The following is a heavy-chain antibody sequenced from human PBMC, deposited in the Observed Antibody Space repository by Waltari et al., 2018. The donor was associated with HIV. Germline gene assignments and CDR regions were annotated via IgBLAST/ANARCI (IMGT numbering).Heavy chain of an antibody. CDR3: ATGGGWSGSWFDP. Sequence: QVQLVQSGAEVKKPGASVKVSCKVSGYTLTELSMHWVRQAPGKGLDGMGGFDPEVGETIYAQKFQGRVTMTEDTSTDTAYMELSSLRSEDTAVYYCATGGGWSGSWFDPWGQGTLATVSS. CDR1: GYTLTELS. J-gene: IGHJ5*02. D-gene: IGHD6-19*01. CDR2: FDPEVGET. V-gene: IGHV1-24*01.